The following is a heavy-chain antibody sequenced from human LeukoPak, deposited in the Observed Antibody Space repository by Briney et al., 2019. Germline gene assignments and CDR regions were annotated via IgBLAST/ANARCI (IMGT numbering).Heavy chain of an antibody. V-gene: IGHV1-8*01. J-gene: IGHJ1*01. CDR1: GYTFTSYD. Sequence: ASVKVSCKASGYTFTSYDINWVRQATGQGLEWMGWMNPNSGNTGYAQKFQGRVTMTRNTSVSTAYVELSSLRSEDTAVYYCARVGEYCSGGSCYSVRYFQHWGQGTLVTVSS. CDR2: MNPNSGNT. D-gene: IGHD2-15*01. CDR3: ARVGEYCSGGSCYSVRYFQH.